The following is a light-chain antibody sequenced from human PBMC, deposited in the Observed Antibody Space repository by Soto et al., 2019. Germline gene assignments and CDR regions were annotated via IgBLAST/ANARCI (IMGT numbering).Light chain of an antibody. CDR1: QSVLYSSNKKTY. CDR3: QQYYSTPRT. J-gene: IGKJ1*01. CDR2: WAS. V-gene: IGKV4-1*01. Sequence: DIVMTQSPDSLAVSLGERATINCKSSQSVLYSSNKKTYLAWDQQKPGQPPKLLIYWASTRESGVPDRFSGSGSGTDFTLTISSLQAEEVAVYYCQQYYSTPRTFGQGTKVEIK.